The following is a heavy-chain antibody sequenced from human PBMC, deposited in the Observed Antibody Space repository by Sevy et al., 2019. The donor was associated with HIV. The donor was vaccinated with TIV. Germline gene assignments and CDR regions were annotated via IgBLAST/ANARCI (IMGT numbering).Heavy chain of an antibody. Sequence: GGSLRLSCAASGFTFSSYAMHWVRQAPGKGLEWVAVISYDGSNKYYANSVKGRFTISRDNSKNTLYLQMNSLRAEDTAVYYCAREGGSYRYTHTYYWGQGTLVTVSS. D-gene: IGHD3-16*02. CDR3: AREGGSYRYTHTYY. CDR2: ISYDGSNK. CDR1: GFTFSSYA. J-gene: IGHJ4*02. V-gene: IGHV3-30*04.